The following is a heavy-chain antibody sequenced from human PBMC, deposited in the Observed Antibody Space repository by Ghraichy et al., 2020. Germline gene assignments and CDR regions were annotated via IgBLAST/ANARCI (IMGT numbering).Heavy chain of an antibody. V-gene: IGHV3-74*01. CDR3: ASDDGSGYYRSLGY. CDR2: INGDGSST. J-gene: IGHJ4*02. CDR1: GFTFSSYW. Sequence: GGSLRLSCAASGFTFSSYWMHWVRQAPGKGLLWVSRINGDGSSTNYADSVKGRFTISRDNAKNTLYLQMNSLRAEDTAVYYCASDDGSGYYRSLGYWGQGTLDTVSS. D-gene: IGHD3-22*01.